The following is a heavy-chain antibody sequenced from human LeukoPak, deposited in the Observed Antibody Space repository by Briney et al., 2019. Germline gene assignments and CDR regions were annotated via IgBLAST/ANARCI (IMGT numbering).Heavy chain of an antibody. CDR3: ARADGYSSSWFDY. CDR1: GGSISSYY. CDR2: IYYSGST. V-gene: IGHV4-59*08. J-gene: IGHJ4*02. Sequence: SETLSLTCTVSGGSISSYYWSWIRQPPGKGLEWIGYIYYSGSTNYNPSLKSRVTISVDTSKNQFSLKLSSVTAADTAVYYCARADGYSSSWFDYWGQGTLVTVSS. D-gene: IGHD6-13*01.